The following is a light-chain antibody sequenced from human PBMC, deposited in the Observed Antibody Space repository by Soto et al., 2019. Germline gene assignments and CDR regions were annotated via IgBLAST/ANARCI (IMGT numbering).Light chain of an antibody. J-gene: IGKJ5*01. V-gene: IGKV1-39*01. CDR1: QSISSY. CDR2: AAS. CDR3: QQSYSTPH. Sequence: DIQMTQSPSSLSASVEDRVTITCRASQSISSYLNWYQQKPGKAPKLLIYAASSLQSGVPSRFSGSGSGTDFTLTFSSLKPEDFATYYCQQSYSTPHFGQGTRLEI.